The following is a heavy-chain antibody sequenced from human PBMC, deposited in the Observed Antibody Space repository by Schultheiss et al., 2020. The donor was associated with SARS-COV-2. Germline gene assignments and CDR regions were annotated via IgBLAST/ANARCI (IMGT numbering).Heavy chain of an antibody. CDR2: IIPIFGIA. V-gene: IGHV1-69*10. CDR1: GGTFSSYA. J-gene: IGHJ4*02. D-gene: IGHD2-2*01. CDR3: ARGYCSSTSCSSIGTTLAVARGRAPPDY. Sequence: SVKVSCKASGGTFSSYAISWVRQAPGQGLEWMGGIIPIFGIANYAQKFQGRVTITADKSTSTVYMELSSLRSEDTAVYYCARGYCSSTSCSSIGTTLAVARGRAPPDYWGQGTLVTVSS.